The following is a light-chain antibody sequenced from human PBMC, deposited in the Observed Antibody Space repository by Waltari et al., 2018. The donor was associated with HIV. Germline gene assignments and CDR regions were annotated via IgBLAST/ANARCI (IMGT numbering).Light chain of an antibody. J-gene: IGLJ2*01. CDR2: GDE. V-gene: IGLV1-51*02. CDR3: ASWDSSLSVL. CDR1: ISNIGNNY. Sequence: QSVLTQPPSVSAAPGQKVTISCSGSISNIGNNYVSWYQHLPGTAPQLLFYGDEQRYPGMPARISASKSDTAAPLAITGLQTGDEADYYCASWDSSLSVLFGGGTKLAVL.